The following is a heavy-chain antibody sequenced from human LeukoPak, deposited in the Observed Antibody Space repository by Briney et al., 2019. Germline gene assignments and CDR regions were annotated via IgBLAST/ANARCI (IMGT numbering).Heavy chain of an antibody. CDR3: ARVRDGYLGDY. D-gene: IGHD5-24*01. J-gene: IGHJ4*02. V-gene: IGHV3-30-3*01. CDR2: ISYDGSNK. CDR1: GFTFSSYA. Sequence: PGRSLRLSCAASGFTFSSYAMHWVRQAPGKGLEWVAVISYDGSNKYYADSVKGRFTISRDNSKNTLYLQMNSLRAEDTAVYYCARVRDGYLGDYWGQGTLVTVSS.